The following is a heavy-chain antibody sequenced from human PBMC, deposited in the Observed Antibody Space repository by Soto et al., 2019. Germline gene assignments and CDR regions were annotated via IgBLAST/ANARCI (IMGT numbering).Heavy chain of an antibody. J-gene: IGHJ5*02. V-gene: IGHV2-5*01. CDR1: GFSLMNGGVG. CDR3: AHKLDSVDWFDP. Sequence: QITLKESGPTLVKPTQTLTLTCTFSGFSLMNGGVGVGWIRQPPGKALGWVALIYWNDDKRYSPSLRSRLSITKETSRNQVVLTMTNVDPADTATYYCAHKLDSVDWFDPWGQGTLVTVSS. D-gene: IGHD2-2*03. CDR2: IYWNDDK.